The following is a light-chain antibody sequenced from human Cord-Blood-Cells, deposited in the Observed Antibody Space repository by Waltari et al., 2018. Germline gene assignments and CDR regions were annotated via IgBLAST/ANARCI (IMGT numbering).Light chain of an antibody. CDR2: SNK. J-gene: IGLJ3*02. Sequence: QSVPTQPPSASGTPGQRVTISCSGSSSNIGSNTVNWYQQLPGTAPKLLIYSNKQRPSGVPDRFSGSKSGASASLAISGLQSEDEADYYCAAWDDSLNGPVFGGGTKLTVL. V-gene: IGLV1-44*01. CDR1: SSNIGSNT. CDR3: AAWDDSLNGPV.